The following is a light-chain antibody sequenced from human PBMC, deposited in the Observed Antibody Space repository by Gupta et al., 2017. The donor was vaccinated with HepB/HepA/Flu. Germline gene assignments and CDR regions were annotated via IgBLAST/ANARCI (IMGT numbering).Light chain of an antibody. J-gene: IGKJ1*01. CDR3: QGFGTSPRWT. CDR1: QSVSSY. Sequence: EIVLTQSPATLSLSPGERATLSCRASQSVSSYLAWYQQKPGQAPRLLIYDASNRATGIPARFSGSGSGTDFPLTISSLEPGDSASYYCQGFGTSPRWTFGQGTKLEIK. V-gene: IGKV3-11*01. CDR2: DAS.